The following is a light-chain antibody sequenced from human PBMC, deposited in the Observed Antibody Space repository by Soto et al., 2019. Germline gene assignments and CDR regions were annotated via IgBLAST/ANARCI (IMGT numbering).Light chain of an antibody. V-gene: IGKV3-20*01. CDR2: DAS. Sequence: IVWTRSAGGLSVAPGGSGIISSRTSQSVSSSYLAWYQQKPGQAPRLLIYDASSRATGIPDRFSGSGAGTRFTPAISAFEPNRFAEYSCHRYASSHRTFGQGTKVDI. CDR3: HRYASSHRT. CDR1: QSVSSSY. J-gene: IGKJ1*01.